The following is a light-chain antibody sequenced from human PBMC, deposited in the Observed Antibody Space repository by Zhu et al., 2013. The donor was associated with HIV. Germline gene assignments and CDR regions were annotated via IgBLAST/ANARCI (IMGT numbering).Light chain of an antibody. Sequence: IQVTQSPSALSAQIGDRVNISCRASQTINNFLNWYQHKPGKAPKLLIYGASFLETNVPSRFIGSGSGTDFTLTIISLQPADLATYYCQQSYSTPLTFGGGTKVEIK. J-gene: IGKJ4*01. V-gene: IGKV1-39*01. CDR1: QTINNF. CDR2: GAS. CDR3: QQSYSTPLT.